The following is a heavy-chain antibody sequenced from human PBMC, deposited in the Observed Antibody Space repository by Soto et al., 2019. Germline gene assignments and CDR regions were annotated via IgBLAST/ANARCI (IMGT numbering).Heavy chain of an antibody. Sequence: QLQLQESGSGLVKPSQTLSLTCAVSGGSISSGGYSWSWIRQPPGKGLEWIGYIYHSGSTYYNPSLKSRVPISVDRSKNQFSLKLSSVTAADTAVYYCARVGYCSGGSCRPSRPGGAFDIWGQGTMVTVSS. CDR3: ARVGYCSGGSCRPSRPGGAFDI. CDR1: GGSISSGGYS. D-gene: IGHD2-15*01. J-gene: IGHJ3*02. CDR2: IYHSGST. V-gene: IGHV4-30-2*01.